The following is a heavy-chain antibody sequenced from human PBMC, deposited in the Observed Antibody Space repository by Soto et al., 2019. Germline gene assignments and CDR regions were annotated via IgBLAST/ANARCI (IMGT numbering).Heavy chain of an antibody. CDR1: GGTFSRYS. J-gene: IGHJ2*01. D-gene: IGHD3-22*01. V-gene: IGHV1-69*06. CDR2: IVPIFGTR. CDR3: ASTKYDSSAYYYWYLGL. Sequence: QVQLVQSEAEVKKPGSSVKVSCKISGGTFSRYSISWVRQAPGQGLEWMGGIVPIFGTRNYTQKFQGRVTITADTSANTVYLELSSLRSEDTAVYYCASTKYDSSAYYYWYLGLWGRGTLVTVSS.